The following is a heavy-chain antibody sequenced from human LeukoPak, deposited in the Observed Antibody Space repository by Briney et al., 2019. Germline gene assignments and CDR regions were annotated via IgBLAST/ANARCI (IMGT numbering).Heavy chain of an antibody. CDR1: GFTFSNYA. CDR2: ISGSGGST. CDR3: ARAYQWSLTPGGIYYYYYYGMDV. Sequence: GGSLRLSCAASGFTFSNYAMSWVRQAPGKGLEWVSAISGSGGSTYYADSVKGRFTISRDNSKNTLYLQMNSLRAEDTAVYYCARAYQWSLTPGGIYYYYYYGMDVWGQGTTVTVSS. J-gene: IGHJ6*02. V-gene: IGHV3-23*01. D-gene: IGHD1-26*01.